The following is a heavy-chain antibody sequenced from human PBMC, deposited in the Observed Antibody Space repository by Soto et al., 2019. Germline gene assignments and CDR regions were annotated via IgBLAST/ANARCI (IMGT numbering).Heavy chain of an antibody. J-gene: IGHJ4*02. CDR3: ARDKITGLFDY. CDR2: IFYGGNT. CDR1: GGSVSTYY. D-gene: IGHD2-8*02. V-gene: IGHV4-59*02. Sequence: PSETLSLTCTVSGGSVSTYYWSWIRQPPGKGLEWIGYIFYGGNTNYNPSLKSRVTIAVDTSKNQFSLNLNSVTAADTAVYYCARDKITGLFDYWGQGTLVTVS.